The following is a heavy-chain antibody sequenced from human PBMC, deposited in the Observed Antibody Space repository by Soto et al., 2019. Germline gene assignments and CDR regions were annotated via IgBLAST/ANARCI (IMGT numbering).Heavy chain of an antibody. Sequence: EVQLLESGGGLVQPGGSLRLSCAASGFTFSNYVMSWVRQAPGKGLEWVSAISGSGDSTYYADSVKGRFTISRDNSKNPLYLKMNSLRAEDTAVYYCAKYYYGSGSYSFDYWGQGTLVTVSS. CDR3: AKYYYGSGSYSFDY. CDR2: ISGSGDST. J-gene: IGHJ4*02. CDR1: GFTFSNYV. V-gene: IGHV3-23*01. D-gene: IGHD3-10*01.